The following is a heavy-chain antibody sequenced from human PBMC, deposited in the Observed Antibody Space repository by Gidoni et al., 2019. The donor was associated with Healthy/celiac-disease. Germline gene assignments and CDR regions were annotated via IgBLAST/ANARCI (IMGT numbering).Heavy chain of an antibody. Sequence: EVQLVESGGGLVQPGGSLRLSCAASGFTVSSNYMSWVRQAPGKGLEWVSVIYSGGSTYYADSVKGRFTISRDNSKNTLYLQMNSLRAEDTAVYYCARQIAVADPFDYWGQGTLVTVSS. CDR2: IYSGGST. V-gene: IGHV3-66*04. D-gene: IGHD6-19*01. CDR1: GFTVSSNY. CDR3: ARQIAVADPFDY. J-gene: IGHJ4*02.